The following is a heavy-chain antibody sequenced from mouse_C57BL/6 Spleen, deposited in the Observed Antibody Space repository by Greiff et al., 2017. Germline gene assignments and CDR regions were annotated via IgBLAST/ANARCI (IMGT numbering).Heavy chain of an antibody. CDR2: IWGGGST. CDR1: GFSLTRYG. CDR3: AKRSYYGAKDD. D-gene: IGHD1-1*01. V-gene: IGHV2-9*01. Sequence: QVQLQQSGPGLVAPSQSLYITCTVSGFSLTRYGVDWVRQPPGTGLEWLGVIWGGGSTNYNSALMSRLSISKDNSKSQVFLKMNSLQTDDTAMYYCAKRSYYGAKDDWGQGTSVTVSS. J-gene: IGHJ4*01.